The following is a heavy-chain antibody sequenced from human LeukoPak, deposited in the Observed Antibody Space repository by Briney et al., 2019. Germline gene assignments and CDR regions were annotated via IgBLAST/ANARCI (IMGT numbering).Heavy chain of an antibody. CDR2: ISAYNGNT. CDR1: GYTFTSHG. J-gene: IGHJ4*02. D-gene: IGHD6-19*01. V-gene: IGHV1-18*01. CDR3: ARDISTSGVAGFDS. Sequence: ASVKVSCKASGYTFTSHGISWVRQAPGQGLEWMGWISAYNGNTNYAQKLQGRVTMTTDTSTSTAYMELRSLRSDDTAIYYCARDISTSGVAGFDSWGQGTLVTVSS.